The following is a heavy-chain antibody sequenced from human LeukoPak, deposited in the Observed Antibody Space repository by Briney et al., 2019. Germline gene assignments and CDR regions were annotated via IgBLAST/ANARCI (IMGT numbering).Heavy chain of an antibody. CDR1: GFSFSSYS. CDR2: ITSSGSRI. Sequence: QPGGSLRLSSAASGFSFSSYSMNWVRQAPGKGLEWVSYITSSGSRIYYADSVKGRFTISRDNSKNTLYLQMNSLRAEDTAVYYCARAFGYDAFDIWGQGTMVTVSS. V-gene: IGHV3-48*01. J-gene: IGHJ3*02. D-gene: IGHD3-22*01. CDR3: ARAFGYDAFDI.